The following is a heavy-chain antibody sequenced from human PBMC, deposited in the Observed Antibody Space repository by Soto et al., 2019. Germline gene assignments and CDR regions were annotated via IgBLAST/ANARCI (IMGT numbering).Heavy chain of an antibody. CDR3: AHQARLDSLMVTRHYSDY. Sequence: KESGPTLVKPTETLTLTCTFSGFSFTTSRVAVGWIRQPPGKALEWLALIYWDDDKRYSPSLQSRLTITKVTSKNQVVLTMTNMDPLDTATYYCAHQARLDSLMVTRHYSDYWGQGMLVTVSA. J-gene: IGHJ4*02. CDR1: GFSFTTSRVA. CDR2: IYWDDDK. D-gene: IGHD5-18*01. V-gene: IGHV2-5*02.